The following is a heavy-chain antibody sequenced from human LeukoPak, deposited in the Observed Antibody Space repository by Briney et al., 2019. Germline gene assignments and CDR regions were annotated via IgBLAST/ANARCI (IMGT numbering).Heavy chain of an antibody. J-gene: IGHJ5*01. D-gene: IGHD6-19*01. V-gene: IGHV4-4*07. CDR3: ARHRRSGWEFDF. Sequence: PSETLSLTCTVSGGSISSYYWSWIRQPAGKGLEWIGRIYTSGSTNYNPSLKSRVTISVDTSKNQFSLNLSSVTAADTAVFYCARHRRSGWEFDFWGQGTLVTVSS. CDR1: GGSISSYY. CDR2: IYTSGST.